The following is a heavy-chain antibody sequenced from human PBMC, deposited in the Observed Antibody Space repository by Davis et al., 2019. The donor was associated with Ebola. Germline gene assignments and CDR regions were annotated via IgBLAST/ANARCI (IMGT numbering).Heavy chain of an antibody. CDR2: IFSSGGGT. V-gene: IGHV1-2*06. CDR3: ARGHNYAHEY. Sequence: ASVKVSCKASGYTFTGYNMHWVRQAPGQGLEWMGRIFSSGGGTQYAQKFQGRVTMTRDTSISTVYMELSSLRYDDTADYYCARGHNYAHEYWGQGTLVTVSS. J-gene: IGHJ4*02. D-gene: IGHD4-11*01. CDR1: GYTFTGYN.